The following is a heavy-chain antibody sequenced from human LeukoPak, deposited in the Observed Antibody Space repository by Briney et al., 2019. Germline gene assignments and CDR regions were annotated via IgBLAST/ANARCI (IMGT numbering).Heavy chain of an antibody. J-gene: IGHJ4*02. D-gene: IGHD3-9*01. CDR3: ARNGRYFDWSDY. Sequence: GGSLRLSCAASGFTFSSYEMNWVRQAPGKGLEWVSYISSSGSTIYYADSVKGRFTISRDNAKNSLYLQMNSLRAEDTAVYYCARNGRYFDWSDYWGQGTLVTVSS. CDR1: GFTFSSYE. CDR2: ISSSGSTI. V-gene: IGHV3-48*03.